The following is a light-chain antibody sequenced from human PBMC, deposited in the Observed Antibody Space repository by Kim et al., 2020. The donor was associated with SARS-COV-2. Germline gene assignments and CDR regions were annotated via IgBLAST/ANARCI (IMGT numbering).Light chain of an antibody. CDR2: GAS. J-gene: IGKJ2*01. CDR1: QSVSSSY. CDR3: QQYGSSQVT. Sequence: LSPGERATLSSRASQSVSSSYLAWYQQKPGQAPRLLIYGASSRATGIPDRFSGSGSGTDFTLTISRLEPEDFAVYYCQQYGSSQVTFGQGTKLEI. V-gene: IGKV3-20*01.